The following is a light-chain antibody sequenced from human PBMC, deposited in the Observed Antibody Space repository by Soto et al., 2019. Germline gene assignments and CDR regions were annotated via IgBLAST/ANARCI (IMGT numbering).Light chain of an antibody. CDR1: QSISSSY. CDR3: QQYGSSSYT. Sequence: ETVLTQSPGTLSLSPGERATLSCRASQSISSSYLAWYQQKPGQAPRLLIYGASNRATGIPDRFSGSGSGTDFTLAINRLEPEDFAVYYCQQYGSSSYTFGQGTKLDIK. J-gene: IGKJ2*01. CDR2: GAS. V-gene: IGKV3-20*01.